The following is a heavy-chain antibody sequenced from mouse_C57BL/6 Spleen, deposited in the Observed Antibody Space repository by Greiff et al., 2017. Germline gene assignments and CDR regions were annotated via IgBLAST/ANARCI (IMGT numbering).Heavy chain of an antibody. J-gene: IGHJ2*01. Sequence: LQQSGGGLVKPGGSLKLSCAASGFTFSSYTMSWVRQTPEKRLEWVATISGGGGNTYYPDSVKGRFTISRDNAKNTLYLQMSSLRSEDTALYYCARQGGYYFDYWGQGTTLTVSS. CDR3: ARQGGYYFDY. CDR1: GFTFSSYT. CDR2: ISGGGGNT. V-gene: IGHV5-9*01. D-gene: IGHD1-1*02.